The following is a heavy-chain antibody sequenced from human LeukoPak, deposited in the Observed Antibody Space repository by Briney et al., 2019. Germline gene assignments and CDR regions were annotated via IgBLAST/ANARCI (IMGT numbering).Heavy chain of an antibody. D-gene: IGHD4-23*01. CDR1: GGSISSGGYY. CDR3: ASVDGGKEHPYFDL. Sequence: PSETLSLTCTVSGGSISSGGYYWSWIRQPPGKGLEWIGYIYHSGSTYYNPSLKSRVTISVDRSKNQFSLKLSSMTAADTAVYYCASVDGGKEHPYFDLWGRGTLVTVSS. CDR2: IYHSGST. V-gene: IGHV4-30-2*01. J-gene: IGHJ2*01.